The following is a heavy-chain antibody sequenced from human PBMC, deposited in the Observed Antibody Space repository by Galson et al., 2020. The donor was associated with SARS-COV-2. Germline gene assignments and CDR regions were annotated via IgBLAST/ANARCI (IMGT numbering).Heavy chain of an antibody. CDR2: IYYSGST. V-gene: IGHV4-31*03. CDR1: GGSISSGGYY. CDR3: ARTTVVPPDFDY. Sequence: ASETLSLTCHVSGGSISSGGYYWSWSRQHPGKGLEWIGYIYYSGSTYYNPSLTSRVTISVDTSKNQFSLKLSSVTAADTAVYYRARTTVVPPDFDYWGQGTLVAVSS. D-gene: IGHD4-17*01. J-gene: IGHJ4*02.